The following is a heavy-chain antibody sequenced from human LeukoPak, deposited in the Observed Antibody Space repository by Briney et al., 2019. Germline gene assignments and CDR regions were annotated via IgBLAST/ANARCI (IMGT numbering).Heavy chain of an antibody. CDR1: GYTFTAYY. D-gene: IGHD1-26*01. V-gene: IGHV1-2*02. CDR3: ARVVFSIVGAAGY. J-gene: IGHJ4*02. Sequence: GASVKVSCKASGYTFTAYYIHWVRQAPGQGLEWVGWINPNSGGTNYAQKFQGRVTMTRDTSISTAYMELTELRSDDTAIYYCARVVFSIVGAAGYWGQGTLVTVSS. CDR2: INPNSGGT.